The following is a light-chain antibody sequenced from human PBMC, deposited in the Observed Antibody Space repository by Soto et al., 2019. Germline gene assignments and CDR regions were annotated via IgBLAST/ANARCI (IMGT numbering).Light chain of an antibody. V-gene: IGKV1-39*01. Sequence: DIQMTQSPSSLSASVGDRVTISCRASQSIRNYVSWYQQKTGTAPKLLSRAASTLQSGVPSRVSGSGSGTDFTLTISSLQIEDFATYFCQQTDSTPQTFGQGTNVEI. J-gene: IGKJ1*01. CDR3: QQTDSTPQT. CDR1: QSIRNY. CDR2: AAS.